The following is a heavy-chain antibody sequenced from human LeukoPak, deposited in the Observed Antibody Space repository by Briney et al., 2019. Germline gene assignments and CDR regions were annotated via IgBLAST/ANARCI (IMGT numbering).Heavy chain of an antibody. Sequence: PSETLSLTCPVSGGSISSYYWSWLRQPPAKGLEWIGYIYYSGSTNYNPSLKSRVTISVDTSKNQFSLKLSSVTAADTAVYYCARVRRYCTNGVCPTGFDPWGQGTLVTVSS. CDR2: IYYSGST. CDR3: ARVRRYCTNGVCPTGFDP. D-gene: IGHD2-8*01. J-gene: IGHJ5*02. V-gene: IGHV4-59*01. CDR1: GGSISSYY.